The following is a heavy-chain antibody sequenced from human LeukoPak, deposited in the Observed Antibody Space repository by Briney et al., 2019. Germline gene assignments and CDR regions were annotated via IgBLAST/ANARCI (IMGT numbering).Heavy chain of an antibody. D-gene: IGHD2-8*01. CDR1: GYTFTGYY. CDR2: INPNSGGT. CDR3: ARGLNYYYYYMDV. Sequence: ASVKVSCKASGYTFTGYYMHWVRQAPGRGLEWMGWINPNSGGTNYAQKFQGRVTMTRDTSISTAYMELSRLRSDDTAVYYCARGLNYYYYYMDVWGKGTTVTVSS. J-gene: IGHJ6*03. V-gene: IGHV1-2*02.